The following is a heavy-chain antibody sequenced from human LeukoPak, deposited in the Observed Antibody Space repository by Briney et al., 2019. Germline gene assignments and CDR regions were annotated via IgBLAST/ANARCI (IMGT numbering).Heavy chain of an antibody. D-gene: IGHD4-23*01. Sequence: ASVKVSCKVSGYTLTELSMHWVRQAPGEGLDWMGGFDPEDGETVYAQKFQGRVTMTEDTSTDTAYMELSSLRSDDTAVYYCTSDDYGRNFANTADFDYWGQGTLVTVSS. J-gene: IGHJ4*02. CDR3: TSDDYGRNFANTADFDY. CDR1: GYTLTELS. CDR2: FDPEDGET. V-gene: IGHV1-24*01.